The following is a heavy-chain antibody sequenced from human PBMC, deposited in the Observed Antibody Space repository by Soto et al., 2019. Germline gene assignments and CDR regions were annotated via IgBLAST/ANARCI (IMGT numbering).Heavy chain of an antibody. J-gene: IGHJ4*02. V-gene: IGHV3-23*01. CDR2: INERGDAT. D-gene: IGHD1-26*01. Sequence: EVQLLESGGGLVQPGGSLTLSCAASGFTFSSCAMSWVRQAPGKGLEWVSGINERGDATHYADSVKGRFTIARDTSKNTLYVQMNSVRAEDTAVYYCAQEGSRRRFDFAYWGQGALVTVSS. CDR3: AQEGSRRRFDFAY. CDR1: GFTFSSCA.